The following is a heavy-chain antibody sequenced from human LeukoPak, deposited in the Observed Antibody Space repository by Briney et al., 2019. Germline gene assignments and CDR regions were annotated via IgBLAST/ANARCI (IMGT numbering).Heavy chain of an antibody. CDR1: GYTFTSYY. V-gene: IGHV1-46*01. Sequence: ASVKVSCKASGYTFTSYYMHWVRQAPGQGLEWMGIINPSGGSTNYAQKFQGRVTITADESTSTAYMELSSLRSEDTAVYYCARDSSGRFGELYGYYYYGMDVWGQGTTVTVSS. J-gene: IGHJ6*02. D-gene: IGHD3-10*01. CDR3: ARDSSGRFGELYGYYYYGMDV. CDR2: INPSGGST.